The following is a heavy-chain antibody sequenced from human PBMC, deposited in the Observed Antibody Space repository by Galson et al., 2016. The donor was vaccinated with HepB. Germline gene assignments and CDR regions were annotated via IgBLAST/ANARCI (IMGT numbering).Heavy chain of an antibody. CDR1: GITFGDYG. CDR3: SGSYLSVVAGTNWHFDL. Sequence: SLRLSCASSGITFGDYGMGWVRQAPGKGLEWLGFIRSRAHGGTTEYAPPVKGKFIISRDNPRTIPYLQMNRLRSEDTAVYYCSGSYLSVVAGTNWHFDLWGRGTLVTVSS. J-gene: IGHJ2*01. D-gene: IGHD6-19*01. V-gene: IGHV3-49*04. CDR2: IRSRAHGGTT.